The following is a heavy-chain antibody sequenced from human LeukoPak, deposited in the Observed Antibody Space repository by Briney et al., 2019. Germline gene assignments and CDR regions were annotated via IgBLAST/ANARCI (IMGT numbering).Heavy chain of an antibody. D-gene: IGHD5-12*01. V-gene: IGHV3-30*04. J-gene: IGHJ4*02. Sequence: PGGSLRLSCAASGFTFSNYAIHWVRQAPGKGLEWVAFISYDANVKYYAASVKGRFTLSRDNSKNTLYLQMNSLRAEDTAVYYCARGRYNFDYWGQGTLVTVSS. CDR3: ARGRYNFDY. CDR2: ISYDANVK. CDR1: GFTFSNYA.